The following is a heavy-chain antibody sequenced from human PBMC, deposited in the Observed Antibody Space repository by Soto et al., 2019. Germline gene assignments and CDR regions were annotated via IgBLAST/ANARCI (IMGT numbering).Heavy chain of an antibody. J-gene: IGHJ4*01. V-gene: IGHV1-69*13. Sequence: SVKVSCKASGGTFSSYAISWVRQAPGQGLEWMGGVIPIFGTANYAQKFQGRVTITADESTSTAYMELSSLRSEDTAVYYCARFRGPPVAGPFDFWGQGILVTVTS. CDR2: VIPIFGTA. D-gene: IGHD6-19*01. CDR1: GGTFSSYA. CDR3: ARFRGPPVAGPFDF.